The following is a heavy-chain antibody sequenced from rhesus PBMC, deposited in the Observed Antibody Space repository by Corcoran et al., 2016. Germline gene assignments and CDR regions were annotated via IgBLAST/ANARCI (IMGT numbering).Heavy chain of an antibody. D-gene: IGHD3-3*01. J-gene: IGHJ2*01. Sequence: QVTLKESGPALVKPTQTLTLTCTFSGFSISTSGTGVGWIRQPQGKALEWLASFYWNDSKYYSTSLKSRLTISKDTSKNQVVLTMTNMDPVDTATYYCVRVQGYYNIWTGYYTGDWYFDLWGPGTPITISS. CDR1: GFSISTSGTG. V-gene: IGHV2-95*01. CDR3: VRVQGYYNIWTGYYTGDWYFDL. CDR2: FYWNDSK.